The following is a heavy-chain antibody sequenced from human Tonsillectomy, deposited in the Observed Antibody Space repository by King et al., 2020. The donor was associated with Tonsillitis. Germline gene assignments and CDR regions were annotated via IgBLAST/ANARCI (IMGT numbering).Heavy chain of an antibody. CDR1: GFTFSSYD. V-gene: IGHV3-48*03. CDR2: ITISASTL. Sequence: VQLVEAGGGLVQPGGSLRLSCAASGFTFSSYDMNLVRQAPGKGLEWVSYITISASTLYYADSVKGRFTISRDNAKISLYLQMNSQRAEDTAVYYCAGDSSGWYYFDHWGQGTLVTVSS. J-gene: IGHJ4*02. D-gene: IGHD6-19*01. CDR3: AGDSSGWYYFDH.